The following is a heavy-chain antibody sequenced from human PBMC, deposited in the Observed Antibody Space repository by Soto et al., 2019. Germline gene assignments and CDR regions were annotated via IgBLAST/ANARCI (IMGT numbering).Heavy chain of an antibody. CDR3: ASSPPFWVPAATFDP. D-gene: IGHD2-2*01. Sequence: QVQLQESGPGLVKPSGTLSLTCAVSGGSISSSNWWGWVRQPPGKGREWIGEIYHSGSTNYNPSLKSRVTISVDKSKNQFSLKLSSVTAADTAVYYCASSPPFWVPAATFDPWGQGTLVTVSS. CDR1: GGSISSSNW. V-gene: IGHV4-4*02. CDR2: IYHSGST. J-gene: IGHJ5*02.